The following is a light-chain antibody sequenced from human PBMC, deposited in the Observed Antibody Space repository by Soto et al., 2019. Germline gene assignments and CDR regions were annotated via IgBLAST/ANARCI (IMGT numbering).Light chain of an antibody. Sequence: ETVMTQSPATLSLSPGERATLSCRASQSINSKLVWYQQKPGQAPRFLIYGASTRATDIPARFRGSGSGREFTLTIDSLQFEDFAVYYCQQYNDWPPAFGGGTKVDIK. CDR3: QQYNDWPPA. V-gene: IGKV3-15*01. CDR2: GAS. J-gene: IGKJ4*01. CDR1: QSINSK.